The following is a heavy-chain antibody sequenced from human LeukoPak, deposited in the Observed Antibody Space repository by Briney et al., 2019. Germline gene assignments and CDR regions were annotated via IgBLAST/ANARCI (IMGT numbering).Heavy chain of an antibody. CDR2: IYSDGTI. V-gene: IGHV4-4*07. J-gene: IGHJ5*02. CDR3: ARDSGTTGEVKFDP. D-gene: IGHD4-17*01. CDR1: GGSISRYY. Sequence: SETLSLTCTVSGGSISRYYWSWIRQPAGKGLEWIGRIYSDGTITFNPSLQSRLTMSIDTSKNQFSLKLSFVTAADTAVYYCARDSGTTGEVKFDPWGQGTLVTVSS.